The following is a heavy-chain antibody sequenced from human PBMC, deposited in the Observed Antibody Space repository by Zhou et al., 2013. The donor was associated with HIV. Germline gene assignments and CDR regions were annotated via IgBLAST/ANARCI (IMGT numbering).Heavy chain of an antibody. CDR1: GYTFRHYG. D-gene: IGHD2-2*01. CDR2: ISAYNGNT. Sequence: QVQLVQSGPEVKKPGASVKVSCKASGYTFRHYGISWVRQAPGQGLEWMGWISAYNGNTKYVQKLQGRVTMTTDTSTSTAYMELRSLRSDDTAVYYCARLGCSSTSCSNDYWGQGTLVTVSS. V-gene: IGHV1-18*01. CDR3: ARLGCSSTSCSNDY. J-gene: IGHJ4*02.